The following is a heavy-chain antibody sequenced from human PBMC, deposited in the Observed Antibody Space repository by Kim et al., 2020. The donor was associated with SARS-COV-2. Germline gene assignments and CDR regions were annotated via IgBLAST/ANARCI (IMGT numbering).Heavy chain of an antibody. D-gene: IGHD3-3*01. V-gene: IGHV4-4*02. CDR1: GGSISSSNW. CDR2: IYHSGST. J-gene: IGHJ6*02. Sequence: SETLSLTCAVSGGSISSSNWWSWVRQPPGKWLEWIGEIYHSGSTNYNPSLKSRVTISVDKSKNQFSLKLSSVTAADTAVYYCARVQRITIFGVVIEGYGMDVWGQGTTVTVSS. CDR3: ARVQRITIFGVVIEGYGMDV.